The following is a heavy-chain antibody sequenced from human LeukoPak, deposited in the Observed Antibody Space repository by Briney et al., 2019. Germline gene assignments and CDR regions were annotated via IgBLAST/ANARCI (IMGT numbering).Heavy chain of an antibody. CDR2: ISSSSSYI. Sequence: GGSLRLSCAASGFTFSSYSMNWVRQAPGKGLEWVSSISSSSSYIYYADSVKGRFTISRDNAKSSLYLQMNSLRAEDTAVYYCASSREYYYYYMDVWGKGTTVTVSS. V-gene: IGHV3-21*01. CDR3: ASSREYYYYYMDV. CDR1: GFTFSSYS. J-gene: IGHJ6*03.